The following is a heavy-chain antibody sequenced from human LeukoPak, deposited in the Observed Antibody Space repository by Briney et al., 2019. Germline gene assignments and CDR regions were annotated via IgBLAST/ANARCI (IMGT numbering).Heavy chain of an antibody. Sequence: SETLSLACTVSNVSISSGSHYWNWIRQPAGKGLEWIGRIYAGGRSNYNPSLRSRVTISVDTSKNQFSLRLSSVAATDTGVYYCASDHSGWLGLGYWGQGTLVSVSS. J-gene: IGHJ4*02. CDR2: IYAGGRS. CDR3: ASDHSGWLGLGY. D-gene: IGHD6-19*01. V-gene: IGHV4-61*02. CDR1: NVSISSGSHY.